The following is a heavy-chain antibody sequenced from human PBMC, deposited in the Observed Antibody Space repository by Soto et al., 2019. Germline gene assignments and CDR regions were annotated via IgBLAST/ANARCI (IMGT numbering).Heavy chain of an antibody. CDR2: ISYDGSNK. J-gene: IGHJ3*02. CDR3: ARDLAGFYI. V-gene: IGHV3-30-3*01. Sequence: QVQLVESGGGVVQPGRSLRLSCAASGFTFSSYAMHWVRQAPGKGLEWVAVISYDGSNKYYADSVKGRFTISRDNSKNTLYLQMNSLRAEDTAVYYCARDLAGFYIWGQGTMVTVSS. CDR1: GFTFSSYA. D-gene: IGHD6-13*01.